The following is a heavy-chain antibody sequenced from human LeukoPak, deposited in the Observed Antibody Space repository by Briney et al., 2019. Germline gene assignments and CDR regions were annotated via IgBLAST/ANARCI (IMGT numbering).Heavy chain of an antibody. J-gene: IGHJ4*02. Sequence: SETLSLTCTVSGVSISTSNYYWGWIRQPPGKGLEWIGSIYYSGSTNYNPSLKSRVTISVDTSKNQFSLKLSSVTAADTAVYYCARVDHYYDSSGYFLYFDYWGQGTLVTVSS. CDR1: GVSISTSNYY. V-gene: IGHV4-39*07. CDR3: ARVDHYYDSSGYFLYFDY. D-gene: IGHD3-22*01. CDR2: IYYSGST.